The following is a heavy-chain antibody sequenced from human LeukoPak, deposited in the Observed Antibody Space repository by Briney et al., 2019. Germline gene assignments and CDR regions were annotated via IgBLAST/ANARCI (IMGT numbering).Heavy chain of an antibody. V-gene: IGHV3-30*04. D-gene: IGHD6-6*01. Sequence: GGSLRLSCEASGFTFSNYDMQWVRQAPGKGLEWVAVISYDGSKKNYADSVKVRFTVSRDNSKNTLYLQMNSLIPEDTSLYYCARESIARGAFDIWGLGTMVTVSS. J-gene: IGHJ3*02. CDR1: GFTFSNYD. CDR2: ISYDGSKK. CDR3: ARESIARGAFDI.